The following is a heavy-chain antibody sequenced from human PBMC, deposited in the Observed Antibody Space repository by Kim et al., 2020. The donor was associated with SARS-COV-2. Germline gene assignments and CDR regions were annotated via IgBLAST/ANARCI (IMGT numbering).Heavy chain of an antibody. D-gene: IGHD3-22*01. V-gene: IGHV3-23*01. CDR2: ISGSGGST. J-gene: IGHJ5*02. Sequence: GGSLRLSCAASGFTFSSYAMSWVRQAPGKGLEWVSAISGSGGSTYYADSVKGRFTISRDNSKNTLYLQMNSLRAEDTAVYYCAKSHMIVVVNNWFDPWGQGTLVTVSS. CDR3: AKSHMIVVVNNWFDP. CDR1: GFTFSSYA.